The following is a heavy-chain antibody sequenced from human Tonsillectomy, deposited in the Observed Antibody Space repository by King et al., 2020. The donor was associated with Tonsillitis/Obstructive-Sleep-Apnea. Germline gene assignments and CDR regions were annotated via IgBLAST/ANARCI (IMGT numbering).Heavy chain of an antibody. J-gene: IGHJ4*02. CDR3: AKDITHGDRSSTRCYHRRFDY. CDR1: GFTFDDYA. D-gene: IGHD2-2*01. CDR2: VSWNSGSV. Sequence: VQLVESGGGLVQPGRSLRLSCAASGFTFDDYAMHWVRQAPGKGLEWVSGVSWNSGSVGYADSVKGRFTISRDNAKNSLYLQMNSLRADDTAFYYCAKDITHGDRSSTRCYHRRFDYWGQGTLVTVSS. V-gene: IGHV3-9*01.